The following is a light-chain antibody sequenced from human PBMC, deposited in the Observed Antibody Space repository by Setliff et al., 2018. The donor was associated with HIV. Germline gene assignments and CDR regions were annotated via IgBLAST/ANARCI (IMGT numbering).Light chain of an antibody. CDR2: GDV. CDR3: QSYDSSLGCSLV. V-gene: IGLV1-40*01. CDR1: SSNIGGGYD. J-gene: IGLJ1*01. Sequence: QSALAQPPSVSGAPGQRVTISCTGSSSNIGGGYDVHWYQQVPGRAPKLVIYGDVNRPSGVPDRFSGSKSGSSASLAITGLRTEDEADYYCQSYDSSLGCSLVFGTGTKVTVL.